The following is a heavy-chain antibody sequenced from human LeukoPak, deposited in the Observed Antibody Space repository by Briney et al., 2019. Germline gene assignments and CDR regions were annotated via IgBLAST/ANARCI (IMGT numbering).Heavy chain of an antibody. CDR3: ARGRARPGSCTRGCSSTLDY. CDR1: GGSFSGYY. J-gene: IGHJ4*02. Sequence: SETLSLTCAVYGGSFSGYYWSWIRQPPGKGLEWIGEINHSGSTNYNPSLKSRVTISVDTSKNQFSLKLSSVTATDTAVYYCARGRARPGSCTRGCSSTLDYWGQGTLVTVSS. CDR2: INHSGST. V-gene: IGHV4-34*01. D-gene: IGHD3-16*01.